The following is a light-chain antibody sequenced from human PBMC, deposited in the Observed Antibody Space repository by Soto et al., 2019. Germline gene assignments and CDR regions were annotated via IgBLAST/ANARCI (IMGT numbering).Light chain of an antibody. J-gene: IGLJ1*01. CDR3: SSYTTSSTEI. Sequence: QSVLTQPASVSGSPGQSITISCTGTSSDVGSYNLVSWHQQHPGKAPKLMIYDVSNRPSGVSSRFSGSKSDNTASLTISGLQAEDEADYYCSSYTTSSTEIFGTGTKVTVL. V-gene: IGLV2-14*02. CDR1: SSDVGSYNL. CDR2: DVS.